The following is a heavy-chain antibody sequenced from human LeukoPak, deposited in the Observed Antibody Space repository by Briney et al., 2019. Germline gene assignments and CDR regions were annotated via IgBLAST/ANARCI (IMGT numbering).Heavy chain of an antibody. CDR2: IYYSGST. V-gene: IGHV4-30-4*01. J-gene: IGHJ4*02. D-gene: IGHD3-22*01. Sequence: SWIRQPPGKGLEWIGYIYYSGSTYYNPSLKSRVTISVDTSKNQFSLKLSSVPAADTAVYYCAVGHYYHSSGYLFDYWGQGTLVTVSS. CDR3: AVGHYYHSSGYLFDY.